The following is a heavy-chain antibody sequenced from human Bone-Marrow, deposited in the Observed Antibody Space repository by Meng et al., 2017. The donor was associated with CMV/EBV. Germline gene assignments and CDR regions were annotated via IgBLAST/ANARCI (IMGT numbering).Heavy chain of an antibody. CDR2: IYYSGST. CDR1: GGSISSGGYY. J-gene: IGHJ6*02. CDR3: ARDRGYSSSRRIKDYYYGMDV. Sequence: SETLSLTCTVSGGSISSGGYYWSWIRQHPGKGLEWIGYIYYSGSTYYNPSLKSRVTISVDTSKNQFSLKLSSVTAADTAVYYCARDRGYSSSRRIKDYYYGMDVWGRGTTVTVSS. V-gene: IGHV4-31*03. D-gene: IGHD6-13*01.